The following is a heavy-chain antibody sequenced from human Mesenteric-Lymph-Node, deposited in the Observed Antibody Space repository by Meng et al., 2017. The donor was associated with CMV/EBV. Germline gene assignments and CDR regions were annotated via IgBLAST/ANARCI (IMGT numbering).Heavy chain of an antibody. J-gene: IGHJ5*02. D-gene: IGHD2/OR15-2a*01. CDR2: INPNSGVS. CDR3: ARDNVNPEGFDP. V-gene: IGHV1-2*06. CDR1: GYIFTDFY. Sequence: QVQLVQSRAEVGKPGASVMVSCKASGYIFTDFYIHWVRQAPGQGLEWMGRINPNSGVSNSAQNFQGRVTMTRDTSISTAYMELGRLTSDDTAVYYCARDNVNPEGFDPWGQGTLVTVSS.